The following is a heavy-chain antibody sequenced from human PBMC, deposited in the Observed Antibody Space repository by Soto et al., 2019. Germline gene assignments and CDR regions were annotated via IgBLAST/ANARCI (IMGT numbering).Heavy chain of an antibody. J-gene: IGHJ6*02. CDR2: IDPSDSYT. CDR1: GYSFTSYW. CDR3: ARKETVDYYYYYGMDV. V-gene: IGHV5-10-1*01. D-gene: IGHD4-17*01. Sequence: GESLKISCKGSGYSFTSYWISWVRQMPGKGLEWMGRIDPSDSYTNYSPSFQGHVTISADKSISTAYLQWSSLKASDTAMYYCARKETVDYYYYYGMDVWGQGTTVTVSS.